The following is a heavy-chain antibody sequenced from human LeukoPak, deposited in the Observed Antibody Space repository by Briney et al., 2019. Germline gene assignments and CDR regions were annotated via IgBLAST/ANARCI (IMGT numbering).Heavy chain of an antibody. V-gene: IGHV3-74*01. CDR3: ARDSTVSDFDY. J-gene: IGHJ4*02. CDR1: GFTFSSYW. D-gene: IGHD4-17*01. Sequence: GGSLRLSCVASGFTFSSYWMHWVRQAPGKGLVWVPRIKIDGSGTGYADSVKGRFTISRDNAKNTLYLQMNSLRADDTAVYYCARDSTVSDFDYWGQGTLVTVSS. CDR2: IKIDGSGT.